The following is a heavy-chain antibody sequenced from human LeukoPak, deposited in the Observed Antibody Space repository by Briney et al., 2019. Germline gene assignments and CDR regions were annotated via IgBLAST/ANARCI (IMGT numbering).Heavy chain of an antibody. D-gene: IGHD6-19*01. J-gene: IGHJ6*03. CDR2: INHSGST. V-gene: IGHV4-34*01. CDR1: GFTFSNYA. Sequence: GSLRLSCAASGFTFSNYAMSWIRQPPGKELEWIGEINHSGSTNYNPSLKSRDTISVDTSKNQFSLKLSSVTAADTAVYYCARGSEYSSGWYGYYYYMDVWGKGTTVTVSS. CDR3: ARGSEYSSGWYGYYYYMDV.